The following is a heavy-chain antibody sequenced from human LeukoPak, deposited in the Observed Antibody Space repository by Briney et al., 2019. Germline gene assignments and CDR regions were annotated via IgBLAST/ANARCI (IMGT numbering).Heavy chain of an antibody. Sequence: ASVKVSCKVSGYTLTELSMHWVRQAPGKGLEWMGGFDPEDGETIYAQKFQGRVTMTEDTSTDTAYMELSSLRSEDTAVYYCATGGRVDYYDSSGYPYWGQGTLVTVSS. CDR2: FDPEDGET. CDR3: ATGGRVDYYDSSGYPY. CDR1: GYTLTELS. D-gene: IGHD3-22*01. J-gene: IGHJ4*02. V-gene: IGHV1-24*01.